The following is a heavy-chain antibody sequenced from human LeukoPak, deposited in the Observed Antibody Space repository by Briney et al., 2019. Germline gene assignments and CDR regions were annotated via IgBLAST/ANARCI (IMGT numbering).Heavy chain of an antibody. V-gene: IGHV3-21*01. Sequence: GGSLRLSCAASGFTFSSYMNWVRQASGKGLEWVSSISSTSSYIYYADAVKGRFTISRDNAKNSLYLQMNSLRADDTAVYYCARGQSRYFDWYLGFFDYWGQGTLVTVSS. J-gene: IGHJ4*02. CDR2: ISSTSSYI. CDR3: ARGQSRYFDWYLGFFDY. CDR1: GFTFSSY. D-gene: IGHD3-9*01.